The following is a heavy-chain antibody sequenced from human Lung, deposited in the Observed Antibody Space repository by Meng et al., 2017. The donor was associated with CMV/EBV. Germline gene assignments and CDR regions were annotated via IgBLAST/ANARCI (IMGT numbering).Heavy chain of an antibody. V-gene: IGHV1-18*01. D-gene: IGHD7-27*01. CDR1: GYIFTSYG. CDR2: ISAYNGNT. CDR3: ASVASLGYFDY. J-gene: IGHJ4*02. Sequence: QVQLVQSGADVKKPGASVKGPCKASGYIFTSYGISWVRQAPGQGLEWMGWISAYNGNTNYAQKLQGRVTMTTDTSTSTAYMELRSLRSDDTAVYYCASVASLGYFDYWGQGTLVTVSS.